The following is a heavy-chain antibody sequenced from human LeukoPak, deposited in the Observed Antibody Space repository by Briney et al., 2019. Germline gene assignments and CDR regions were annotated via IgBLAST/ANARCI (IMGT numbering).Heavy chain of an antibody. CDR3: ARDSISSPYSFDC. CDR2: ISSESTHI. V-gene: IGHV3-21*01. D-gene: IGHD3-3*02. CDR1: GFTLSAHS. Sequence: GGSLRLSCEASGFTLSAHSMDWVRQAPGKGLEWVASISSESTHIYYPDSLKGRFTVSRDNAKNSLYLQINSLRAEDTAVYYCARDSISSPYSFDCWGQGTLVTVSS. J-gene: IGHJ4*02.